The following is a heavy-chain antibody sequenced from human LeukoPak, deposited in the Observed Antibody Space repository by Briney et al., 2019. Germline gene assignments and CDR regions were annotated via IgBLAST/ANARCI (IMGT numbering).Heavy chain of an antibody. CDR2: ISGSGGST. J-gene: IGHJ4*02. V-gene: IGHV3-23*01. Sequence: GGSLRLSCAASGFTFSSYAMSWVRQAPGKGLEWVSAISGSGGSTYYADSVKGRFTISRDNSKNTLYLQMNSLRAEDTAVYYCAKVGGGVTAAFVIDYWGQGTLVTVSS. CDR1: GFTFSSYA. CDR3: AKVGGGVTAAFVIDY. D-gene: IGHD2-15*01.